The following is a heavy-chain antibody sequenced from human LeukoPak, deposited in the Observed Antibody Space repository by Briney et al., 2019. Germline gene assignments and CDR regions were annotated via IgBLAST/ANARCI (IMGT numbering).Heavy chain of an antibody. V-gene: IGHV1-2*02. CDR3: ARDPAQTYYYDP. D-gene: IGHD3-22*01. CDR2: INPKNGGT. Sequence: ASVKVSCKASGYTFTGYYLHWVRQAPGQGLEWMGWINPKNGGTKYAQKFQGRVNMTRDTSISTVYMELSRLTSDDTAVYSCARDPAQTYYYDPWGQGTLVTVSS. CDR1: GYTFTGYY. J-gene: IGHJ4*02.